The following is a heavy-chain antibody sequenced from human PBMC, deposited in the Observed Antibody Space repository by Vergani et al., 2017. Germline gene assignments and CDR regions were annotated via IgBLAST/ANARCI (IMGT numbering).Heavy chain of an antibody. J-gene: IGHJ6*02. V-gene: IGHV4-59*01. D-gene: IGHD2-2*01. CDR3: ARVLGCPAAIGGGYYYYGMDV. CDR2: IYYSGST. CDR1: GGSISSYY. Sequence: QVQLQESGPGLVKPSQTLSLTCTVSGGSISSYYWSWIRQPPGKGLEWIGYIYYSGSTNYNPSLKSRVTISVDTSKNQFSLKLSSVTAADTAVYYCARVLGCPAAIGGGYYYYGMDVWGQGTTVTVSS.